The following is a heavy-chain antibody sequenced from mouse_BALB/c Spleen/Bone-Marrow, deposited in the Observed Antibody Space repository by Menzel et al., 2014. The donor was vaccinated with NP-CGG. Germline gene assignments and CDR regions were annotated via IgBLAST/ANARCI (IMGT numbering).Heavy chain of an antibody. CDR2: LWGDGST. V-gene: IGHV2-6-7*01. CDR1: GFSLTGYG. CDR3: AREPTVVAGAWFAY. J-gene: IGHJ3*01. Sequence: QVQLKESGPGLVAPSQSLSITCTVSGFSLTGYGVNWVRQPPGKGLEWLGMLWGDGSTDYNSALKSRLSISKDNSKSQVFLKMNSLQTDDTARYYCAREPTVVAGAWFAYWGQGTLVTVSA. D-gene: IGHD1-1*01.